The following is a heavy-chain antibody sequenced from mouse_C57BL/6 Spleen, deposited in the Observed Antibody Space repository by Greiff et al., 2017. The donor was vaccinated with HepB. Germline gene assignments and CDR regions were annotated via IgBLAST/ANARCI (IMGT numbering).Heavy chain of an antibody. CDR1: GYAFSSYW. J-gene: IGHJ3*01. CDR2: IYPGDGDT. CDR3: ARGRGIYYDYDEGFAY. Sequence: VKLMESGAELVKPGASVKISCKASGYAFSSYWMNWVKQRPGKGLEWIGQIYPGDGDTNYNGKFKGKATLTADKSSSTAYMQLSSLTSEDSAVYFCARGRGIYYDYDEGFAYWGQGTLVTVSA. V-gene: IGHV1-80*01. D-gene: IGHD2-4*01.